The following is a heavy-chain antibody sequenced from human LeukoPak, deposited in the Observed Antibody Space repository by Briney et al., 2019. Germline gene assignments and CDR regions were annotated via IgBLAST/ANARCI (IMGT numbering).Heavy chain of an antibody. J-gene: IGHJ5*02. CDR2: IYSSGSI. Sequence: GFNXSXXXXSXVXXAPGXXVXWGSIIYSSGSIYYADSVKGRFTICRDNSKNMVYLQMNSLRVEDTAVYYCARGQTSLEWFDPWGQGTLVTVSS. CDR1: GFNXSXXX. CDR3: ARGQTSLEWFDP. V-gene: IGHV3-53*01. D-gene: IGHD3-3*01.